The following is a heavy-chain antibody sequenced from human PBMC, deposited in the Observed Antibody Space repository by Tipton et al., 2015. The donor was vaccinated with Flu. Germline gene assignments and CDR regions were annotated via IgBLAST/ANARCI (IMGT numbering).Heavy chain of an antibody. CDR1: GSSFSTYW. Sequence: VQLAQSGAEVKKPGESLKISCKGSGSSFSTYWIAWVRQMPGKGLEWMGIIYPDDSDTKYSPSFQGQVTFSADKSVNTAYLHWSSLKASDTAIYFCVRQNCGGDCYPDYWGQGTLVTVSS. CDR3: VRQNCGGDCYPDY. CDR2: IYPDDSDT. V-gene: IGHV5-51*01. D-gene: IGHD2-21*02. J-gene: IGHJ4*02.